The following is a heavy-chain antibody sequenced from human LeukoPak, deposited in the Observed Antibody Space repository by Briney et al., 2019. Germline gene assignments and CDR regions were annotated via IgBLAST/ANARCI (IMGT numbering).Heavy chain of an antibody. Sequence: GGSLRLSCTASGFIFSTYKMTWVRQAPGKGLEWVSDISDSGSTTNYANSVKGRFTISRDNAQNSLFLQMNSLRDDDTAVYYCARSITMIRGATLPIDYWGLGSLVIVSS. V-gene: IGHV3-48*02. J-gene: IGHJ4*02. CDR1: GFIFSTYK. D-gene: IGHD3-10*01. CDR2: ISDSGSTT. CDR3: ARSITMIRGATLPIDY.